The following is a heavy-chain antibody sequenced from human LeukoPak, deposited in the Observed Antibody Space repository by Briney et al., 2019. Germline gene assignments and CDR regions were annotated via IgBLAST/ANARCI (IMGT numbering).Heavy chain of an antibody. CDR1: GFTFSSYS. D-gene: IGHD6-13*01. Sequence: PGGSLRLSCAASGFTFSSYSMNWVRQAPGKGLEYVSAISSNGGSTYYANSVKGRFTISRDNSKNTLYLQMGSLRAEDMAVYYCARDRYPAAAGHFDYWGQGTLVTVSS. V-gene: IGHV3-64*01. J-gene: IGHJ4*02. CDR3: ARDRYPAAAGHFDY. CDR2: ISSNGGST.